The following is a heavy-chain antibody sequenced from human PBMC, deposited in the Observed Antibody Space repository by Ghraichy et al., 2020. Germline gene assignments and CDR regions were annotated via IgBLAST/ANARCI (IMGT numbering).Heavy chain of an antibody. CDR2: IWYDGSNK. V-gene: IGHV3-33*08. D-gene: IGHD6-6*01. CDR1: GFTFSSYG. Sequence: GGSLRLSCAASGFTFSSYGMHWVRQAPGKGLEWVAVIWYDGSNKYYADSVKGRFTISRDNSKNTLYLQMNSLRAEDTAVYYCARDDVGSSFDYWGQGTLVTVSS. J-gene: IGHJ4*02. CDR3: ARDDVGSSFDY.